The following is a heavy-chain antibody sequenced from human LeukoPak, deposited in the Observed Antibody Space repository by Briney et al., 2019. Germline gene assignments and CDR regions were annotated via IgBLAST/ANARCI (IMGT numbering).Heavy chain of an antibody. CDR2: IYYSGST. CDR1: GGSISSSSYY. Sequence: SETLSLTCTVPGGSISSSSYYWGWIRQPPGKGLEWIGSIYYSGSTYYNPSLKSRVTISVDTSKNQFSLKLSSVTAADTAVYYCATPGEYNWNGNDAFDIWGQGTMVTVSS. V-gene: IGHV4-39*01. J-gene: IGHJ3*02. CDR3: ATPGEYNWNGNDAFDI. D-gene: IGHD1-1*01.